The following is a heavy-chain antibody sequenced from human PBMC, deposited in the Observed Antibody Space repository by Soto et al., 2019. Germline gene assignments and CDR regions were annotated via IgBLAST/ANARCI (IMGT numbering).Heavy chain of an antibody. V-gene: IGHV3-49*04. J-gene: IGHJ4*02. CDR3: TAGKLYPSLDFDY. CDR2: IRSKAYGGTT. CDR1: GFTFNDYT. Sequence: GGSLRLSCTTSGFTFNDYTLSWVRQAPGKGLEWVGFIRSKAYGGTTEYAASVKGRFTISRDDSKSIAYLQMNSLKTEDTAVYYCTAGKLYPSLDFDYWGQGTLVTVSS. D-gene: IGHD2-8*01.